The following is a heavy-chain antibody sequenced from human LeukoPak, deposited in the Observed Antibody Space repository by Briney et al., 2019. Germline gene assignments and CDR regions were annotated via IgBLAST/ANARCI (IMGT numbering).Heavy chain of an antibody. CDR1: GYTFTSYG. V-gene: IGHV1-18*01. Sequence: SVTLSCKASGYTFTSYGISWVRQAPGQGLEWMGWISACNGNTNYAQKLQGRVTMTTDTSTSTAYMELRSLISDDTAVYYCARAPGYCSSTSCYLFAPYFDYWGQGTLVTVSS. D-gene: IGHD2-2*01. CDR2: ISACNGNT. J-gene: IGHJ4*02. CDR3: ARAPGYCSSTSCYLFAPYFDY.